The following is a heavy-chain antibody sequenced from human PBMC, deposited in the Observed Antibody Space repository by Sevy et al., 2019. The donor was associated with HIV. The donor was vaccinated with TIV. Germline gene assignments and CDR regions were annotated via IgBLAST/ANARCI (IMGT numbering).Heavy chain of an antibody. D-gene: IGHD2-2*01. Sequence: GGSLRLSCAASGFTFSSYWMHWVRQAPGKGLVWVSRINSDGSRTSYADSVKGRFTISRDNAKNTLYLQMNSLRAEDTAVYYCARATYCSSTSCYYAYDIWGQGTMVTVSS. J-gene: IGHJ3*02. CDR3: ARATYCSSTSCYYAYDI. CDR2: INSDGSRT. V-gene: IGHV3-74*01. CDR1: GFTFSSYW.